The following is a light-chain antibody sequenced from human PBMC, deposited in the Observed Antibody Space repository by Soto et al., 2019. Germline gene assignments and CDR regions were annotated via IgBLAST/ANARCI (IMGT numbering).Light chain of an antibody. CDR3: ISYTSSSTLV. J-gene: IGLJ2*01. CDR1: SSDVGGYNY. Sequence: QSALTQPASVSGSPGQSITISCSGSSSDVGGYNYVSWYQQHPGKAPKLMIYEVSNRPSGISYRFSGSKSGNTASLTLSGLQAEDEADYYCISYTSSSTLVFGGGTKLTVL. V-gene: IGLV2-14*01. CDR2: EVS.